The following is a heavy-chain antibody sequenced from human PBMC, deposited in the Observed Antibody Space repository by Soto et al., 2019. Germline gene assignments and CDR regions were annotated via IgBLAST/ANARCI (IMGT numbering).Heavy chain of an antibody. D-gene: IGHD6-13*01. J-gene: IGHJ4*02. CDR3: ARALYSSSWYN. CDR2: INPNGGGT. V-gene: IGHV1-2*02. Sequence: ASVKVSCKASGYTFTAFYIHWVRQAPGQGLEWMGWINPNGGGTKYVQRFQGRVTLTRDTSISTAYMELSRLGSDDTAVYYCARALYSSSWYNWGQGTQVTVSS. CDR1: GYTFTAFY.